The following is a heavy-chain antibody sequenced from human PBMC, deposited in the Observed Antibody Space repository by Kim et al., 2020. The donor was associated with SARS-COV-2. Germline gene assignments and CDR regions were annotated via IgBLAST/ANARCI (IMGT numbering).Heavy chain of an antibody. CDR3: ARHLLSVGSKYFDI. CDR2: IYFSGTT. J-gene: IGHJ2*01. D-gene: IGHD1-26*01. V-gene: IGHV4-59*08. CDR1: GGSLSSYY. Sequence: SETLSLTCTVSGGSLSSYYWSWFRQPPGKGLEWIGYIYFSGTTYYNPSLKSRVTTSADTSKNQFSLKLSPVTTADTAVYYCARHLLSVGSKYFDIWGRGTLGTVSS.